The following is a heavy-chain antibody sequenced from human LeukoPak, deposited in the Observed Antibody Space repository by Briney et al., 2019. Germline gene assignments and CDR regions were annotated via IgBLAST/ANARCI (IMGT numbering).Heavy chain of an antibody. J-gene: IGHJ6*03. CDR2: MNPNSGNT. CDR1: GYTFTSYD. Sequence: GASVKVSCKASGYTFTSYDINWVRQATGQGLEWMGWMNPNSGNTGYAQKFQGRVTITRNTSISTAYMELSSLRSEDTAVYYCARGHCYGSGSYRFYYYYYMNVWGKGTTVTVSS. D-gene: IGHD3-10*01. V-gene: IGHV1-8*03. CDR3: ARGHCYGSGSYRFYYYYYMNV.